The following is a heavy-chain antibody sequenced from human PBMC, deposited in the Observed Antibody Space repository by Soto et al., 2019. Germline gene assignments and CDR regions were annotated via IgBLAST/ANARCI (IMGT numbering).Heavy chain of an antibody. CDR1: GASISTGGYY. J-gene: IGHJ4*02. Sequence: PSETLSLTCPVSGASISTGGYYWNWIRQHPGKGLEWIGYIYDSGSTYYNPSLKSRLTISLDSSKNQFSLKVTSVTAADTAVYFCASDSGTYSFDYWGQGTLVTVSS. CDR3: ASDSGTYSFDY. CDR2: IYDSGST. D-gene: IGHD1-26*01. V-gene: IGHV4-31*03.